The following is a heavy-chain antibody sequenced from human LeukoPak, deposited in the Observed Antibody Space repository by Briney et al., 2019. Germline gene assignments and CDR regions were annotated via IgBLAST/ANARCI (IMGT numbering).Heavy chain of an antibody. J-gene: IGHJ6*03. Sequence: GGSLRLSCAASGLTVSSNYMTWVRQAPGKGLEWVSVIHKNAITYYADTVKGRFTISRDNSKNMLYLQMNSLRVEDTAVYYCARSLRVRGIPDYMDVWGKGTTVTISS. D-gene: IGHD3-10*01. CDR3: ARSLRVRGIPDYMDV. CDR1: GLTVSSNY. CDR2: IHKNAIT. V-gene: IGHV3-53*01.